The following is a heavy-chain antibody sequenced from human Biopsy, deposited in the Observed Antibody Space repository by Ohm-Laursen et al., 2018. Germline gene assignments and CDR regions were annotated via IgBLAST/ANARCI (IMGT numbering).Heavy chain of an antibody. CDR2: ISYTGYT. CDR1: GGSFTDRY. J-gene: IGHJ4*02. CDR3: ARGSNDFGGLYFPR. D-gene: IGHD4-23*01. Sequence: SETLSLTCTVSGGSFTDRYWSWIRQPPGKGLEWIGHISYTGYTSYNASLKSRVTISVDTSRNHFSLRLSSLTAADTAVYYCARGSNDFGGLYFPRWGQGTLVTVSS. V-gene: IGHV4-59*11.